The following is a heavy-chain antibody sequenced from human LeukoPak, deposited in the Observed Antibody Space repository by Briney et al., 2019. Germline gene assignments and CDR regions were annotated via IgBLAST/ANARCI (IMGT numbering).Heavy chain of an antibody. CDR2: IKQDGSEK. CDR1: GFTLSSYW. D-gene: IGHD3-16*01. V-gene: IGHV3-7*01. J-gene: IGHJ6*03. CDR3: ARDYDYYYMDV. Sequence: GGSLRLSCAASGFTLSSYWMSWVRQAPGKGLEWVANIKQDGSEKYYVDSVKGRFTISRDNAKNSLYLQMNSLRAEDTAVYYCARDYDYYYMDVWGKGTTVTVSS.